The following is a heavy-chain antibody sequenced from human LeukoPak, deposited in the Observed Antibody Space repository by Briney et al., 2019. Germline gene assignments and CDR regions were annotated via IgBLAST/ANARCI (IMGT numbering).Heavy chain of an antibody. CDR2: ITTTDDT. J-gene: IGHJ4*02. V-gene: IGHV3-13*01. CDR1: GFTFSSYD. CDR3: ARGVRRPGSGSYSIRYFDF. D-gene: IGHD3-10*01. Sequence: GGSLRLSCAAPGFTFSSYDMHWVRQATGEGLEWVSTITTTDDTYYPDSVKGRFTISRENAKNSLYLQMNSLRAGDTAVYYCARGVRRPGSGSYSIRYFDFWGQGTLVTVSS.